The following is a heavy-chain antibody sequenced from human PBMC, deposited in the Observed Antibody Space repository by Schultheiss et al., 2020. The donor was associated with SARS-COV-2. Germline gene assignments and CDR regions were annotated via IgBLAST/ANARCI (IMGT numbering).Heavy chain of an antibody. CDR2: ISGSGGST. CDR3: AKVGGGGNTPFYYYYYYGMDV. V-gene: IGHV3-23*01. J-gene: IGHJ6*02. CDR1: GFTFSDYY. D-gene: IGHD4-23*01. Sequence: GGSLRLSCAASGFTFSDYYMSWIRQAPGKGLEWVSAISGSGGSTYYADSVKGRFTISRDNSKNTLYLQMNSLRAEDTAVYYCAKVGGGGNTPFYYYYYYGMDVWGQGTTVTVSS.